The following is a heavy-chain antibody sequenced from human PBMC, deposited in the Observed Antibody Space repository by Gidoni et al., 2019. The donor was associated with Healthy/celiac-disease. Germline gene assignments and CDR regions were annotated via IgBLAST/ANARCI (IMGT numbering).Heavy chain of an antibody. V-gene: IGHV4-39*01. J-gene: IGHJ4*02. CDR1: GGSISSSSYY. CDR3: ARLVGALDYFDY. Sequence: QLQLQESGPGLVKPSETLSLTCTVSGGSISSSSYYWGWIRQPPGKGLEWIGSIYYSGSTYYTPSLKSRVTISVDTSKNQFSLKLSSVTAADTAVYYCARLVGALDYFDYWGQGTLVTVSS. D-gene: IGHD1-26*01. CDR2: IYYSGST.